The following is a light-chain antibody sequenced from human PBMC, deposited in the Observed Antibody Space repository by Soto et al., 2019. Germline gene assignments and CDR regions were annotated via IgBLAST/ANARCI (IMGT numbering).Light chain of an antibody. CDR3: QKYNSAPWT. V-gene: IGKV1-27*01. Sequence: DIQMTQSPSSLSASVGDRVTITCRASQGISNYLAWYQQQPGKVPKLLIYVASTLQSGVLSRFSGSGSGTDFTLTISSLPPEDVATYYCQKYNSAPWTFGQGTKVEIK. CDR1: QGISNY. CDR2: VAS. J-gene: IGKJ1*01.